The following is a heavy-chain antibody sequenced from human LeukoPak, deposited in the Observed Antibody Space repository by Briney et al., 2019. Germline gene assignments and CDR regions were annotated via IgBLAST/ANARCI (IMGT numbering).Heavy chain of an antibody. CDR2: ISSSSSYI. Sequence: GSLRLSCAASGFTFSSYSMNWVRQAPGKGLEWVSSISSSSSYIYYADSVKGRFTISRDNSKNTLYLQMNSLRAEDTAVYYCARANLWFGELFGWFDPWGQGTLVTVSS. J-gene: IGHJ5*02. CDR3: ARANLWFGELFGWFDP. D-gene: IGHD3-10*01. CDR1: GFTFSSYS. V-gene: IGHV3-21*01.